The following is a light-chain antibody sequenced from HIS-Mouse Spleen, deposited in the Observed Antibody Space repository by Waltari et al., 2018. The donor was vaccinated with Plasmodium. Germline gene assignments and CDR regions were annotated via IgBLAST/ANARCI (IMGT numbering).Light chain of an antibody. J-gene: IGLJ3*02. CDR3: QTWGTGMV. V-gene: IGLV4-69*01. CDR1: SGHSSYA. Sequence: QLVLTQSPSASASLGASVKLTCTLSSGHSSYAIAWHQQQPEKGPRYLMTLNSDGSHSKGDGIPDRFSGSSSGAERYLTISSLQSEDEVDYYCQTWGTGMVFGGGTKLTVL. CDR2: LNSDGSH.